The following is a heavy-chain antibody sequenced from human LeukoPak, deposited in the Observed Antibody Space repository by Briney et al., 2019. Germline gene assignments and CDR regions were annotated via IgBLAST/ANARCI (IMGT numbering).Heavy chain of an antibody. Sequence: GSSVKVSCKASGYTFTGYYMRWVRQAPGQGLEWMGWINPNSGGTNYAQKFQGRVTMTRDTSISTAYMELSRLRSDDTAVYYCASGYCSSTSCYEYYYYYGMDVWGQGTTVTVSS. V-gene: IGHV1-2*02. CDR1: GYTFTGYY. D-gene: IGHD2-2*01. CDR3: ASGYCSSTSCYEYYYYYGMDV. J-gene: IGHJ6*02. CDR2: INPNSGGT.